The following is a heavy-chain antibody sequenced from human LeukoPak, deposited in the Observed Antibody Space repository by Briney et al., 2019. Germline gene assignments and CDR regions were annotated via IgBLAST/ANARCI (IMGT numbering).Heavy chain of an antibody. D-gene: IGHD3-3*01. Sequence: SETLSLTCTVSGGSISSGGYYWSWIRQPPGKGLEWIGEINHSGSTNYNPSLKSRVTISVDTSKNQFSLKLSSVTAADTAVYYCARAHYDFWSGYYSQIDYWGQGTLVTVSS. CDR3: ARAHYDFWSGYYSQIDY. CDR1: GGSISSGGYY. CDR2: INHSGST. V-gene: IGHV4-39*07. J-gene: IGHJ4*02.